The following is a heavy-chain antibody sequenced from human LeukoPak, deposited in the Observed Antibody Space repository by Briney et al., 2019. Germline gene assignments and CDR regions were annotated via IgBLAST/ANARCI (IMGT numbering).Heavy chain of an antibody. CDR2: IKQDGSEK. CDR1: GFTVSSNY. D-gene: IGHD1-26*01. CDR3: ARDEPDGGARDY. J-gene: IGHJ4*02. Sequence: GGSLRLSCAASGFTVSSNYMSWVRQAPGKGLEWVANIKQDGSEKYYVDSVKGRFTISRDNAKNSLYLQMNSLRAEDTAVYYCARDEPDGGARDYWGQGTLVTVSS. V-gene: IGHV3-7*01.